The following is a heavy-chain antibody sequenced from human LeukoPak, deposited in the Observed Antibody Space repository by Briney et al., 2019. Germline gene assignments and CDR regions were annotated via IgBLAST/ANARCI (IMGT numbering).Heavy chain of an antibody. CDR1: GFTFSSYE. V-gene: IGHV3-48*03. CDR3: ARDSGIAAAGMVY. D-gene: IGHD6-13*01. CDR2: ISSSGSTI. Sequence: GGSLRLSCAASGFTFSSYEMNWVRQAPGKGLEWGSYISSSGSTIYYADSAKGRFTISRDNAKNSLYLQMNSLRAEDTAVYYCARDSGIAAAGMVYWGQGTLVTVSS. J-gene: IGHJ4*02.